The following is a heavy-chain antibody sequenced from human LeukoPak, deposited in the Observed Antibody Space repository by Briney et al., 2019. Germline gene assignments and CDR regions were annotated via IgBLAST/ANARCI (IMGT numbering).Heavy chain of an antibody. CDR2: IFYSGST. CDR1: GGSINNYY. CDR3: ARTDDAFHI. V-gene: IGHV4-59*01. Sequence: SETLSLTCSVSGGSINNYYWSWIRQPPGKGLEWIGYIFYSGSTNYNPSLKSRVTISLVMSKNQISLKLSSVTTADTAMYYCARTDDAFHIWGHGTTVTVSS. D-gene: IGHD2-21*02. J-gene: IGHJ3*02.